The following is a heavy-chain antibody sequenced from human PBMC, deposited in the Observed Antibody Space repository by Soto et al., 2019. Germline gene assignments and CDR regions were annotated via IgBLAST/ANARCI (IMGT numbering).Heavy chain of an antibody. CDR1: GGSIGSGGYY. CDR3: AGGGYSYGDSTYYYYGVDV. CDR2: IYDSGIT. J-gene: IGHJ6*02. V-gene: IGHV4-31*03. Sequence: QVQLQESGPGLVKPSQTLSLTCTVSGGSIGSGGYYWSWIRQHPGKGLEWIGHIYDSGITYYNPSLKSRVTISINTSKNQFSLKLTSVTAADTAVYFCAGGGYSYGDSTYYYYGVDVWGQGTTVAVSS. D-gene: IGHD5-18*01.